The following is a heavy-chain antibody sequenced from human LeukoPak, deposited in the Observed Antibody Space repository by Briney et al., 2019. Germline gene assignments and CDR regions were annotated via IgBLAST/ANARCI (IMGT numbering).Heavy chain of an antibody. V-gene: IGHV1-46*01. CDR3: ASVYLYGMDV. Sequence: ASVKVSCKASGYSLTTYYMHWVRQAPGQGLEWMAIINPSGGSTDYAQKFQGRVTMTRDTPTNTVYMELSSLRTEDTAVYYCASVYLYGMDVWGQGTTVTVSS. D-gene: IGHD2-8*01. J-gene: IGHJ6*02. CDR2: INPSGGST. CDR1: GYSLTTYY.